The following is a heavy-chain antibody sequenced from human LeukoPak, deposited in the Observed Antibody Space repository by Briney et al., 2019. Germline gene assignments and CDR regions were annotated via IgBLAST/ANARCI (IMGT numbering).Heavy chain of an antibody. CDR3: ARVGSSWFYYYYYYMDV. CDR1: GGTFSSYA. V-gene: IGHV1-69*06. CDR2: IIPIFGTA. J-gene: IGHJ6*03. Sequence: SVKVSCKASGGTFSSYAISWVRQAPGQGLEWMGGIIPIFGTANYARKFQGRVTITADKSTSTAYMELSSLRSEDTAVYYCARVGSSWFYYYYYYMDVWGKGTTVTVSS. D-gene: IGHD6-13*01.